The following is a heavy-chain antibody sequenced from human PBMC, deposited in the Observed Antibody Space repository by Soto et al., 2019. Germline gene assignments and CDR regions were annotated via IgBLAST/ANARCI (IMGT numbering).Heavy chain of an antibody. CDR3: AKDEQASYYDSSGYSDPRAAIDY. CDR2: ISGSGGST. Sequence: GGSLRLSCAASGFTFSSYAMSWVRQAPGKGLEWVSAISGSGGSTYYADSVKGRFTISRDNSKNTLYLQMNSLRAEDTAVYYCAKDEQASYYDSSGYSDPRAAIDYWGQGTLVTVSS. D-gene: IGHD3-22*01. V-gene: IGHV3-23*01. CDR1: GFTFSSYA. J-gene: IGHJ4*02.